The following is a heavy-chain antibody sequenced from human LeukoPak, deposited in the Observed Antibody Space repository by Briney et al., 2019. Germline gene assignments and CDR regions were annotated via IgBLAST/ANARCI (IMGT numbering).Heavy chain of an antibody. Sequence: SVKVSCKASGGTFSSYAISWVRQAPGQGLEWMGGIIPIFGTANYAQKFQGRVTITTDESTSTAYMELSSLRSEDTAVYYCARALGYCSGGSCYRTNWFDPWGQGTLVTVSS. CDR3: ARALGYCSGGSCYRTNWFDP. V-gene: IGHV1-69*05. D-gene: IGHD2-15*01. CDR1: GGTFSSYA. CDR2: IIPIFGTA. J-gene: IGHJ5*02.